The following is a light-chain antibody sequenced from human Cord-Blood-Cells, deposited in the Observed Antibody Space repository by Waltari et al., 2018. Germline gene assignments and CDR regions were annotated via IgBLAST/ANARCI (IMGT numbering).Light chain of an antibody. CDR3: QQYYSTPWT. CDR1: QSVLYSSNNKNY. Sequence: DIVMTQSPDSLAVSLGRRAPINRKSSQSVLYSSNNKNYLAWYQQKPGQPPKLLIYWASTRESGVPDRFSGSGSGTDFTLTISSLQAEDVAVYYCQQYYSTPWTFGQGTKVEIK. J-gene: IGKJ1*01. CDR2: WAS. V-gene: IGKV4-1*01.